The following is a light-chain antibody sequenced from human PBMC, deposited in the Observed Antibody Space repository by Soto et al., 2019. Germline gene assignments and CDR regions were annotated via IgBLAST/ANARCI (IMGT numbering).Light chain of an antibody. J-gene: IGLJ1*01. CDR2: NNN. V-gene: IGLV1-44*01. CDR3: AAWDDSLNGLV. CDR1: SSNIGPNA. Sequence: QSVLTQPPSASGTPGQKVTISCSGSSSNIGPNAVNWYQQLPGTAPKLLLYNNNQRPSGVSDRFSGSKSGTSASLASSGLQSDDEADYHCAAWDDSLNGLVFGTGTKVTVL.